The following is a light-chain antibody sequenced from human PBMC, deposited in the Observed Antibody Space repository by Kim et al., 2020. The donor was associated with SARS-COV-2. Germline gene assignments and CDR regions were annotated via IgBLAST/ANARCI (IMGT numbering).Light chain of an antibody. CDR3: MQVQQIPLT. CDR2: LGS. V-gene: IGKV2-28*01. CDR1: QSLLHSNGKNH. J-gene: IGKJ4*01. Sequence: PDSIPWRSEQSLLHSNGKNHLDWYVQKPGQSPQLLIYLGSNRASGVPERFSGSGSGTDFTLKISRGEAEDVGIYYCMQVQQIPLTFGGGTKVDIK.